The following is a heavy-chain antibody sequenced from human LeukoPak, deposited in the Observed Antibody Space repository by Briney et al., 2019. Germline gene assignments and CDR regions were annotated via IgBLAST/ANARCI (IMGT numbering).Heavy chain of an antibody. D-gene: IGHD3-10*01. V-gene: IGHV4-31*03. CDR3: AVYYYGP. CDR1: GASISSGGYY. J-gene: IGHJ4*02. CDR2: INYSGTT. Sequence: SQTLSLTCTVSGASISSGGYYWSWIRQHPGKGLEWIGHINYSGTTYYKPSLKSRVTISVDTSKNQFSLKLSSVTAADTAAYYCAVYYYGPWGQGTLVTVSS.